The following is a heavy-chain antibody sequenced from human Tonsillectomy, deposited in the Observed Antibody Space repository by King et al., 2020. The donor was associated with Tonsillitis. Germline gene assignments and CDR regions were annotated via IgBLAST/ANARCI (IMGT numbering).Heavy chain of an antibody. Sequence: VQLVESGAEVKKPGASVKVSCKASGYTFTGYYMHWVRQAPGQGLEWMGWINPNSGGTNYAQKFQGRVTMTRDTSISTAYMELSRLRSDDTAVYYCARDREGNDFWSGKDVWGKGTTVTVSS. CDR2: INPNSGGT. J-gene: IGHJ6*04. V-gene: IGHV1-2*02. CDR1: GYTFTGYY. CDR3: ARDREGNDFWSGKDV. D-gene: IGHD3-3*01.